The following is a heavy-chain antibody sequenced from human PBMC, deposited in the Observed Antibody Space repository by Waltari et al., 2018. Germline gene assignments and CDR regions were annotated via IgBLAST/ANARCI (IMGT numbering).Heavy chain of an antibody. V-gene: IGHV1-18*01. J-gene: IGHJ4*02. CDR1: GYIFTSYG. D-gene: IGHD4-17*01. Sequence: QVQLVQSGGAVKNPGASVKVSCKASGYIFTSYGISWVRQAPGQSLEWMGWTSAHNDDTNYVQRFQDRLTMTTDTSTNTAYMELRSLRSDDTAVYYCARDYYSDYVFDHWGQGTLVIVSS. CDR2: TSAHNDDT. CDR3: ARDYYSDYVFDH.